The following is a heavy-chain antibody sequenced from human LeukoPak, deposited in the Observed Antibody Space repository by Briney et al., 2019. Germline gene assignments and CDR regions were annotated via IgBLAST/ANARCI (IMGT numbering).Heavy chain of an antibody. V-gene: IGHV1-2*04. CDR2: INPNSGGT. CDR3: ARDQASGSYHDAFDI. CDR1: GYTFTGYY. J-gene: IGHJ3*02. Sequence: ASVKVSCKASGYTFTGYYMHWVRQAPGQGLEWMGWINPNSGGTNYAQKFQGWVTMTRDTSISTAYMELSRLRSDDTAVYYCARDQASGSYHDAFDIWGQGTMVTVSS. D-gene: IGHD3-10*01.